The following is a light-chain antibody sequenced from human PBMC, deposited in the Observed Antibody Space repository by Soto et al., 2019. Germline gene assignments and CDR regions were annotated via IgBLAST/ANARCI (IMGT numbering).Light chain of an antibody. CDR3: QHYNF. V-gene: IGKV1-5*01. J-gene: IGKJ2*01. CDR1: QTFSTW. Sequence: DIQLTQSPSTLSASVGDRVTITCRASQTFSTWLAWYQQKPGKAPKLLIYDASTLQSGVPSRFSGSGSGTEFTLSISSLRPDDFATYFCQHYNFFGQGNKLEIK. CDR2: DAS.